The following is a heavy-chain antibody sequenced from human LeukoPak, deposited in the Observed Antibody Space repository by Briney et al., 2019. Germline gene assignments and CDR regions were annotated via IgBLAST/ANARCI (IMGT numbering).Heavy chain of an antibody. J-gene: IGHJ6*02. D-gene: IGHD6-19*01. Sequence: PGGSLRLSCAASGFTFSSDSMNWVRQAPGKGLEWVSYISSSSSTIYYADSVKGRFTISRDNAKNSLYLQMNSLRAEDTAVYYCARGNRWLVFYYYGMDVWGQGTTVTVSS. CDR2: ISSSSSTI. CDR3: ARGNRWLVFYYYGMDV. V-gene: IGHV3-48*01. CDR1: GFTFSSDS.